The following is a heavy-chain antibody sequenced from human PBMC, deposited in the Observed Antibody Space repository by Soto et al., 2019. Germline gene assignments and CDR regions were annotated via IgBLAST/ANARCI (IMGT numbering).Heavy chain of an antibody. J-gene: IGHJ4*02. CDR1: GGTFSSYA. D-gene: IGHD2-15*01. V-gene: IGHV1-69*13. CDR3: ASTTSGGNVGY. CDR2: IIPIFGTA. Sequence: GASVKVSCKASGGTFSSYAISWVRQAPGQGLEWMGGIIPIFGTANYAQKFQGRVTITADESTSTAYMELSSLRSEDTAVYYCASTTSGGNVGYWGQGTLVTVSS.